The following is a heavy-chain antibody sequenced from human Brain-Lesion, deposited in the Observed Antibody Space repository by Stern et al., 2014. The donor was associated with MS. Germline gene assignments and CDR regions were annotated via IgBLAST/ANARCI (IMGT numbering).Heavy chain of an antibody. CDR1: GFTFSDSS. CDR2: LSSNPNYI. V-gene: IGHV3-21*01. Sequence: EVQLVESGGGLVKPGGSLRLSCAASGFTFSDSSMFWVRQAPGKGLEWVSCLSSNPNYINYADSVKGRFTISRENARNSLYLQMNSLRVEDTAVYYCATVSPYTSSWYPFFDNWGQGTRVTVSS. J-gene: IGHJ4*02. D-gene: IGHD6-13*01. CDR3: ATVSPYTSSWYPFFDN.